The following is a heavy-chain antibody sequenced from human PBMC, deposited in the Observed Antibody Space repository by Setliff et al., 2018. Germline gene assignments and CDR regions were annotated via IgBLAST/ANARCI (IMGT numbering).Heavy chain of an antibody. D-gene: IGHD2-2*01. CDR3: ARGRMRGSCSGPSCTYDPFDI. J-gene: IGHJ3*02. Sequence: PSETLSLTCTVYGVSFSDYYWGWVRQSPGKGLDWIGEINHSGTTNYDPSLEGRISISVDTSKNQFSLILRSVTAADTAVYYCARGRMRGSCSGPSCTYDPFDIWGQGTPVT. CDR1: GVSFSDYY. V-gene: IGHV4-34*01. CDR2: INHSGTT.